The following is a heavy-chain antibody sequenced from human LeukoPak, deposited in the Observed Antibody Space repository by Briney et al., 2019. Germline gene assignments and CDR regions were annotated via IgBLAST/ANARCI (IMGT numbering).Heavy chain of an antibody. D-gene: IGHD3/OR15-3a*01. Sequence: SETLSLTCTVSGDSVSSSSYYWGWIRQPPGKGLEWIGSIYYSGNTYFNPSLKSRVTISVDTSKKQFSLKLSAVTAADTAVFYCARQELGLVTDYWGQGTLVTVSS. J-gene: IGHJ4*02. CDR2: IYYSGNT. CDR3: ARQELGLVTDY. V-gene: IGHV4-39*01. CDR1: GDSVSSSSYY.